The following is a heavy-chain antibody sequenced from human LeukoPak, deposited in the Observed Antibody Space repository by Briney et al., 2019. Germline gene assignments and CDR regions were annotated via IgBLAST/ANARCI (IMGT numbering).Heavy chain of an antibody. V-gene: IGHV3-30*18. CDR3: AKIDIAVAGTGDYYYGMDV. CDR1: GFTFSSYG. J-gene: IGHJ6*02. CDR2: ISYDGSNK. D-gene: IGHD6-19*01. Sequence: GRSLRLSCAASGFTFSSYGMHWVRQAPGKGLEWVAVISYDGSNKCYADSVKGRFTISRDNSKNTLYLQMNSLRAEDTAVYYCAKIDIAVAGTGDYYYGMDVWGQGTTVTVSS.